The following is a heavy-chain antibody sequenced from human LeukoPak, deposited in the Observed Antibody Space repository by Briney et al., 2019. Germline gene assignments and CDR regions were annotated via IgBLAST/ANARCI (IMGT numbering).Heavy chain of an antibody. V-gene: IGHV3-53*01. CDR3: ARRAGGYSHPYDY. Sequence: GGSLRLSCAVSGFTVSGNYMSWVRQSPGKGLEWVSLIYSGGTTYYADSVKGRFTISRDNSKNTLYLQMNSLRAEDTAVYYCARRAGGYSHPYDYWGQGILVTVSS. CDR1: GFTVSGNY. J-gene: IGHJ4*02. CDR2: IYSGGTT. D-gene: IGHD4-23*01.